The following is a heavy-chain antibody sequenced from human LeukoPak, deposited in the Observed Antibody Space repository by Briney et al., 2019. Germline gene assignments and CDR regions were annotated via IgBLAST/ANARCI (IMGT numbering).Heavy chain of an antibody. CDR1: GFTFSSYG. J-gene: IGHJ4*02. CDR2: IRYDGNNK. CDR3: AKGLYSSGWYYFDS. V-gene: IGHV3-30*02. D-gene: IGHD6-19*01. Sequence: GGSLRLSCAASGFTFSSYGMHWVRQAPGKGLEWVGVIRYDGNNKYYADSVKGRFTISRDNSKNTLYLQMNSLRAEDTAVYYCAKGLYSSGWYYFDSWGQGTLVTVSS.